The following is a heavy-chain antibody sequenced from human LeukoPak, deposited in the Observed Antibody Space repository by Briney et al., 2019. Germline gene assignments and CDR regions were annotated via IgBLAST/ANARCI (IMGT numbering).Heavy chain of an antibody. CDR3: ARGPYSSSRTSFDY. Sequence: GGSLRLSCAASGFTFSSYSMNWVRQAPGKGLEWVAVISYDGSNKYYADSVKGRFTISRDNSKNTLYLQMNSLRAEDTAVYYCARGPYSSSRTSFDYWGQGTLVTVSS. J-gene: IGHJ4*02. CDR1: GFTFSSYS. V-gene: IGHV3-30*03. CDR2: ISYDGSNK. D-gene: IGHD6-6*01.